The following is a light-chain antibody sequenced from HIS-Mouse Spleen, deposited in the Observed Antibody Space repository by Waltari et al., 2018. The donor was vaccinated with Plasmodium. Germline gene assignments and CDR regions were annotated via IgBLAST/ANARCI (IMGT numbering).Light chain of an antibody. CDR2: KDS. J-gene: IGLJ2*01. V-gene: IGLV3-25*03. Sequence: SYELTQPPSVSVSPGQTARITCSGDALPQQYAYGYQQKPGQAPRLVIYKDSERPSGIPERFSGSSSGTTVTLTISGVQAEDEADYYCQSADSSGTYRVFGGGTKLTVL. CDR1: ALPQQY. CDR3: QSADSSGTYRV.